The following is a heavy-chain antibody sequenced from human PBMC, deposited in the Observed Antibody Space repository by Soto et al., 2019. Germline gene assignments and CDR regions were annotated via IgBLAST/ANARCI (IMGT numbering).Heavy chain of an antibody. CDR3: VRIVRGWYGAVHYSHY. CDR1: CGSMTGSY. Sequence: SRTLALSCNVACGSMTGSYCSWVRQAPGKGLEWLGYVYYSGSSYYNPSLKSRVTISVDTSKNQFSLKLSSVTAADTAVYYCVRIVRGWYGAVHYSHYWGQATPVHVSS. J-gene: IGHJ4*02. CDR2: VYYSGSS. V-gene: IGHV4-59*04. D-gene: IGHD6-19*01.